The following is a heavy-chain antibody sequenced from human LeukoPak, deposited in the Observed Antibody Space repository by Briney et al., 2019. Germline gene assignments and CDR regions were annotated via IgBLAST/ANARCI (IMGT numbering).Heavy chain of an antibody. CDR2: MNPNSGNT. V-gene: IGHV1-8*01. CDR3: AREEPPYCSGGSCYSRGWFDP. D-gene: IGHD2-15*01. CDR1: GYTFTSYD. J-gene: IGHJ5*02. Sequence: GASVKVSCKASGYTFTSYDINWVRQATGQGLEWMGWMNPNSGNTGYAQKFQGRVTMTRNTSISTAYMELSSLRSEDTAVYYCAREEPPYCSGGSCYSRGWFDPWGQGTLVTVSS.